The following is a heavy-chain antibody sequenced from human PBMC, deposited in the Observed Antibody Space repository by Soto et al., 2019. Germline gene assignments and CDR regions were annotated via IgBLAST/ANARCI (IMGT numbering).Heavy chain of an antibody. CDR2: INHSGST. J-gene: IGHJ6*02. CDR1: GGSFSGYY. CDR3: ARDHRRDWSPFYYYYGMDV. D-gene: IGHD1-1*01. Sequence: PSETLSLTCAVYGGSFSGYYWTWIRQPPGTGLEWIGEINHSGSTNYNPSLKSRVTISVDTSKNQFSLKLSSVTAADTAVYYCARDHRRDWSPFYYYYGMDVWGQGTTVTVSS. V-gene: IGHV4-34*01.